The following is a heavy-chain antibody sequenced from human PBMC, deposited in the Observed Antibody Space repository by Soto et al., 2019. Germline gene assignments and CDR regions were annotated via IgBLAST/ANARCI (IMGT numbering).Heavy chain of an antibody. J-gene: IGHJ4*02. D-gene: IGHD5-18*01. Sequence: QVQLQESGPGLVKPSQTLSLTCTLSGGSISSAAYYWSWIRQHPGKGLERIGYISHSGSTYYNPSLKSRVIISVDTSKNLFSLSLTSVTAADTAVYYCAREYTYGSNFFDCWGQGALVTVSS. CDR3: AREYTYGSNFFDC. CDR2: ISHSGST. CDR1: GGSISSAAYY. V-gene: IGHV4-31*03.